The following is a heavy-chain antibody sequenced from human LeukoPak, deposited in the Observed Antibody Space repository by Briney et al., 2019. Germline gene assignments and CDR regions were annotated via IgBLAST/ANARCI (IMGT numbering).Heavy chain of an antibody. CDR1: GGSISSSKYY. D-gene: IGHD1-26*01. V-gene: IGHV4-39*07. CDR2: IYYSGST. CDR3: ARVVGATSSRVNWFDP. J-gene: IGHJ5*02. Sequence: SETLSLTCTVSGGSISSSKYYWGWIRQPPGKGLEWIGSIYYSGSTYYNPSLKSRVTISEDTSKNQFSLKLSSVTAADTAVYYYARVVGATSSRVNWFDPWGQGTLVTVSS.